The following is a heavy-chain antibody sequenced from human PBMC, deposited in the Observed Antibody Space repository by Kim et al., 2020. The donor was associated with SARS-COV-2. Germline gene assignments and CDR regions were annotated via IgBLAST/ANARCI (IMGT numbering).Heavy chain of an antibody. Sequence: GGSLRLSCAASGFTFSSYGMHWVRQAPGKGLEWVAVISYDGSNKYYADSVKGRFTISRDNSKNTLYLQMNSLRAEDTAVYYCAKDRSNHYGMDVWGQGTTVTVSS. CDR2: ISYDGSNK. J-gene: IGHJ6*02. D-gene: IGHD2-2*01. CDR1: GFTFSSYG. CDR3: AKDRSNHYGMDV. V-gene: IGHV3-30*18.